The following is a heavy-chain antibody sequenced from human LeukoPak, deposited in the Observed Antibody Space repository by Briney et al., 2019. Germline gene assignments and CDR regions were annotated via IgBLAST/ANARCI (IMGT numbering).Heavy chain of an antibody. J-gene: IGHJ4*02. D-gene: IGHD3-10*01. Sequence: PGGSLRLSCAASGLTLSSYSMNWVRQAPGKGREWVSSISSSSSYIYYADSVKGRFTISRDNAKNSLYLQMNSLRAEDTAVYYCARDFPYGSGSYPDYWGQGTLVTVSS. CDR3: ARDFPYGSGSYPDY. CDR1: GLTLSSYS. V-gene: IGHV3-21*01. CDR2: ISSSSSYI.